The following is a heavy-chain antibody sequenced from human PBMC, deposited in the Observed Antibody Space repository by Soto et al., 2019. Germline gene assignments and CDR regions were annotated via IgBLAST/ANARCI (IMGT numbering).Heavy chain of an antibody. CDR3: ARCGYCSGGNCYSRGNDY. V-gene: IGHV3-33*01. CDR1: GFTFSSYG. Sequence: QVQLVESGGGVVQPGRSLRLSCAASGFTFSSYGMHWVRQAPGKGLEWVAVIWYDGSNKYYADSVQGRFTISRDNSKNPLYWQLNSLRAEDTAVYYGARCGYCSGGNCYSRGNDYWGQGTLVTGSS. J-gene: IGHJ4*02. CDR2: IWYDGSNK. D-gene: IGHD2-15*01.